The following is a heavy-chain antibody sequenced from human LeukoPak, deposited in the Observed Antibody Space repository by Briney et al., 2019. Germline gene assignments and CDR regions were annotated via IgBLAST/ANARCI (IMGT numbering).Heavy chain of an antibody. CDR3: AKTRSSGYYGYFDY. D-gene: IGHD3-22*01. J-gene: IGHJ4*02. CDR2: ISGSGGST. Sequence: GGSLRLSCAASGFTFSSYGMGWVRQAPGKGLEWVSAISGSGGSTYYADSVKGRFTISRDNSKNTLYLQMNSLRAEDTAVYYCAKTRSSGYYGYFDYWGQGTLVTVSS. CDR1: GFTFSSYG. V-gene: IGHV3-23*01.